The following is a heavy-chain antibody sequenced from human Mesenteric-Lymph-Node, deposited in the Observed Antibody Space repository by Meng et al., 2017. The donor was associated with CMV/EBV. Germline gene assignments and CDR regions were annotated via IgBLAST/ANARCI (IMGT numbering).Heavy chain of an antibody. D-gene: IGHD1-1*01. V-gene: IGHV1-2*02. CDR1: GYTFTGYY. Sequence: ASVKVSCKASGYTFTGYYMHWVRQAPGQGLESMGWINPNSGGTNYAQKFQGRVTMTRDTSISTAYMELSRLRSDDTAVYYCARDDARYNWNDVYHYWGQGTLVTVSS. CDR3: ARDDARYNWNDVYHY. CDR2: INPNSGGT. J-gene: IGHJ4*02.